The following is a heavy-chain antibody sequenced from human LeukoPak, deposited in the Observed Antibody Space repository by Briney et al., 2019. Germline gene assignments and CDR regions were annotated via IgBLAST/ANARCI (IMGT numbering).Heavy chain of an antibody. CDR3: AKGDYYDSSGYFGFDY. J-gene: IGHJ4*02. CDR2: ISGSGGST. CDR1: GFTFSSYA. V-gene: IGHV3-23*01. Sequence: GGSLRLSCAASGFTFSSYAMTWVRQAPGKGLEWVSAISGSGGSTYYADSVKGRFTISRDNSKNTLYLQMNSLRAEDTAVYYCAKGDYYDSSGYFGFDYWGQGTLVTVSS. D-gene: IGHD3-22*01.